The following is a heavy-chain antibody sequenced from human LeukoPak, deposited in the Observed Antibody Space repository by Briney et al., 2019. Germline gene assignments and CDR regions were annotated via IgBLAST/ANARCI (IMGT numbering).Heavy chain of an antibody. CDR3: ARFGVDYDMGV. J-gene: IGHJ6*02. CDR2: IHYSGRA. V-gene: IGHV4-59*01. D-gene: IGHD3-16*01. Sequence: SETLSLTCTVSGGSISGYYWTWVRQPPGKGLEWIGQIHYSGRADYNPSLKSRITISVDTSKNQMTLKLTSVTAADTAIYYCARFGVDYDMGVWGQGTTVTVSS. CDR1: GGSISGYY.